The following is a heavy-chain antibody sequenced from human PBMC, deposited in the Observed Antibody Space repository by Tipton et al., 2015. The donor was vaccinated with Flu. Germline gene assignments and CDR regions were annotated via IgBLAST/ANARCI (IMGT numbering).Heavy chain of an antibody. CDR2: IYPSGST. CDR1: GGSFSRGSDF. D-gene: IGHD3-10*01. V-gene: IGHV4-61*02. CDR3: ARSDYYVSDHY. Sequence: LRLSCTVSGGSFSRGSDFWSWIRQPAGKGLEWLGRIYPSGSTNYNPSLKSRVAISINTSKNQFSLQLTSVTAADTAVYYCARSDYYVSDHYWGQGTLVTVSS. J-gene: IGHJ4*02.